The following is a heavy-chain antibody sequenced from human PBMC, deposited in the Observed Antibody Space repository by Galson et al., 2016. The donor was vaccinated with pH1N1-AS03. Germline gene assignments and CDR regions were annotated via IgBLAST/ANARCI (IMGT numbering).Heavy chain of an antibody. CDR1: GFSLSTSGVA. CDR3: AHRPSSWPYWYFDL. V-gene: IGHV2-5*02. D-gene: IGHD6-13*01. Sequence: PALVKPTQTLTLTCTFSGFSLSTSGVAVGWIRQPPGKALECLALIHWVDDKHYSPSLKNRLTITKDTSKNQVVLTMTNMDPVDTATYYCAHRPSSWPYWYFDLWGRGTLVTVSS. CDR2: IHWVDDK. J-gene: IGHJ2*01.